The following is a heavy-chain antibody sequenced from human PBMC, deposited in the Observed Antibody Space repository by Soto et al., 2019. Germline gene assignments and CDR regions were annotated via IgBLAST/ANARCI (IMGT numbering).Heavy chain of an antibody. CDR2: ISGSADST. CDR1: GFTFRNYA. D-gene: IGHD6-19*01. V-gene: IGHV3-23*01. Sequence: EVQLLESGGNSVQPGGSLRLSCAASGFTFRNYAMTWVRQAPGRGLEWVSLISGSADSTSYADSLKGRFTISRDNSKSTLYLQVNSLRAEDSAIYYCARVYSSGWYLGYYFDYWGQGTLVTVSS. CDR3: ARVYSSGWYLGYYFDY. J-gene: IGHJ4*02.